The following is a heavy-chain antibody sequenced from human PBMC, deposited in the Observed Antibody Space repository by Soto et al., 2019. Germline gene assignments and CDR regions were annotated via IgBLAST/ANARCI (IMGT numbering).Heavy chain of an antibody. D-gene: IGHD3-3*01. CDR3: ARASITIPGGAPYGMDV. J-gene: IGHJ6*02. CDR1: GFTFSSYG. CDR2: VWYDGSNK. Sequence: QVQLVESGGGVVQPGRSLRLSCAASGFTFSSYGMHWVRQAPGKGLEWVAVVWYDGSNKYYADSVKGRFTISRDNSKNTLYLQMNSLRAEDTAVYYCARASITIPGGAPYGMDVWGQGTTGTVSS. V-gene: IGHV3-33*01.